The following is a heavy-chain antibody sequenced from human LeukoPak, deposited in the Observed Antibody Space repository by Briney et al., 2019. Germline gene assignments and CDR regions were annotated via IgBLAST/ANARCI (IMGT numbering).Heavy chain of an antibody. J-gene: IGHJ6*02. V-gene: IGHV4-59*01. CDR3: ARVTAWGSGMDV. CDR2: VYYSGST. Sequence: SETLSLTCTVSGGSISSYYWSWIRQSPGKELEGIGYVYYSGSTTYNPSLKSRVTISVDTSKNQFSLKLSSVTAADTAVYYCARVTAWGSGMDVWGQGTTVTVSS. D-gene: IGHD5-18*01. CDR1: GGSISSYY.